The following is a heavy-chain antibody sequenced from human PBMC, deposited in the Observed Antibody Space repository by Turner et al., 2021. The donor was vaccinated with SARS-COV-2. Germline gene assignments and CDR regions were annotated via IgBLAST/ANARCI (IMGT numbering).Heavy chain of an antibody. Sequence: QLQLQESCPGLVKPSETLSLTCTVSGGSISSSNYYWGWIRQPPGKGLEWIGRIYYSGSTYYNPSLKRRVTISVDTSKNQFSMKLSSVTAADTAVYYCARLLNPGSYYYYYYGMDVWGQGTTVTVSS. CDR2: IYYSGST. CDR1: GGSISSSNYY. D-gene: IGHD3-10*01. J-gene: IGHJ6*02. CDR3: ARLLNPGSYYYYYYGMDV. V-gene: IGHV4-39*01.